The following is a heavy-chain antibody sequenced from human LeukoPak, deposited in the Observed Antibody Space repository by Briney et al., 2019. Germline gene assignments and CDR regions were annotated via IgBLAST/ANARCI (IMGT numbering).Heavy chain of an antibody. Sequence: GGSLRLSCADSGFTFSSYWMHWVHHAPGKGLVWVSRINSDGSSTSYADSVKGRFTISRDNAKNTLYLQMNSLRAEDTAVYYCARDLYGSGSYNWFDPWGQGTLVTVSS. CDR1: GFTFSSYW. D-gene: IGHD3-10*01. CDR2: INSDGSST. V-gene: IGHV3-74*01. J-gene: IGHJ5*02. CDR3: ARDLYGSGSYNWFDP.